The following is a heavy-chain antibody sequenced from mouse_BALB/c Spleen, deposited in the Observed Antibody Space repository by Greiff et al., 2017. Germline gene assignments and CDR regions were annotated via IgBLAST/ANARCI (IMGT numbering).Heavy chain of an antibody. V-gene: IGHV5-9-3*01. CDR3: ARGNYYY. CDR1: GFTFSSYA. J-gene: IGHJ2*01. D-gene: IGHD2-1*01. Sequence: EVKVEESGGGLVKPGGSLKLSCAASGFTFSSYAMSWVRQTPEKRLEWVATISSGGSYTYYPDSVKGRFTISRDNAKNTLYLQMSSLRSEDTAMYYCARGNYYYWGQGTTLTVSS. CDR2: ISSGGSYT.